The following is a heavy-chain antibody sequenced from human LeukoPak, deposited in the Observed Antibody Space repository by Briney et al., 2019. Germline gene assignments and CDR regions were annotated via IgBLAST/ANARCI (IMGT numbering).Heavy chain of an antibody. D-gene: IGHD2-2*01. V-gene: IGHV4-39*07. CDR3: AIFDIVVVPAAIPNYYYYMDV. CDR1: GGSISSYY. J-gene: IGHJ6*03. Sequence: PSETLSLTCTVSGGSISSYYWGWIRQPPGKGLEWIGSIYYSGSTYYNPSLKSRVTISVDTSKNQFSLKLSSVTAADTAVYYCAIFDIVVVPAAIPNYYYYMDVWGKGTTVTVSS. CDR2: IYYSGST.